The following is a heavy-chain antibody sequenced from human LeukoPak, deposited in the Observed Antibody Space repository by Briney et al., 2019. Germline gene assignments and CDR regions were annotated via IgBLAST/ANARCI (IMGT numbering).Heavy chain of an antibody. V-gene: IGHV3-30*04. D-gene: IGHD2-8*02. CDR1: GFTFSSYP. CDR3: ARYDTGSVDY. CDR2: ISYDGRVK. Sequence: GGSLRLSCAASGFTFSSYPMHWVRQAPGKGLEWVAVISYDGRVKQYAESVKGRFTISRDDSKNTLYLEMNSLRVEDTAVYYCARYDTGSVDYWGQGTLVTVSS. J-gene: IGHJ4*02.